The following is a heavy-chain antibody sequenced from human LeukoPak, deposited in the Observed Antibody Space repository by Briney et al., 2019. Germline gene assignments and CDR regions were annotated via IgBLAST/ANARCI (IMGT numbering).Heavy chain of an antibody. J-gene: IGHJ5*02. V-gene: IGHV3-7*01. D-gene: IGHD3-10*01. Sequence: PGGSLRLSCAASGFSFNTYSMTWVRQAPGKGLEWVANIKQDGSEKNYVDSVKGRFTISRDNAKNSVDLQMNSLRAEDTAVYYCARESGITMLRGAHTPWGQGILVTVSS. CDR3: ARESGITMLRGAHTP. CDR1: GFSFNTYS. CDR2: IKQDGSEK.